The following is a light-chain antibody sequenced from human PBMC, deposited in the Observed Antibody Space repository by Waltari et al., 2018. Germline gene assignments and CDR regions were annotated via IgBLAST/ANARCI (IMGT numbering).Light chain of an antibody. J-gene: IGKJ1*01. CDR2: AAS. V-gene: IGKV1-39*01. CDR3: QQYNNYPWT. CDR1: QSITYY. Sequence: DIQMTQSPSSLSASVGDRVTITCRASQSITYYLNWYQQQPGKAPKLLVYAASSLQSGVPSRFSGSGSGTDFTLTINSLQPEDSATYYCQQYNNYPWTFGQGTKVEIK.